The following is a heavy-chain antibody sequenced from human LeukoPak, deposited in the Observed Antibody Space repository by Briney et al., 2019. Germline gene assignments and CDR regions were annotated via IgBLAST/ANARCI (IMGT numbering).Heavy chain of an antibody. V-gene: IGHV1-46*01. D-gene: IGHD3-10*01. CDR3: ARHALNYYGSGSYYNPRWYFDL. J-gene: IGHJ2*01. CDR1: GYTFTSYY. Sequence: GASVKVSCKASGYTFTSYYMHWVRQAPGQGLEWMGIINPSGGSTSYAQKFQGRVTMTRDTSTSTVYMELSSLRSEDTAVYYCARHALNYYGSGSYYNPRWYFDLWGRGTLVTVSS. CDR2: INPSGGST.